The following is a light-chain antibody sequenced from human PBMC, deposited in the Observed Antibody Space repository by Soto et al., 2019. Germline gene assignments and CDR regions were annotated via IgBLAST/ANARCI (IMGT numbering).Light chain of an antibody. CDR3: QQANSFPRT. CDR2: AAS. CDR1: QAISTW. Sequence: DIQMTQTPSSVSASVGDRVTITCRASQAISTWLAWYQQKPGKAPKLLIYAASNLQTGVPSRFSGSGSGTDFTLTISSLQPEDFATYYCQQANSFPRTFGQGTKVEIK. J-gene: IGKJ1*01. V-gene: IGKV1D-12*01.